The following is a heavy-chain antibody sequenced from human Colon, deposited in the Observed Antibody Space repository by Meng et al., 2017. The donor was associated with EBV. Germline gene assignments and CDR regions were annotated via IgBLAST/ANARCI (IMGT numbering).Heavy chain of an antibody. CDR2: IYHSGST. D-gene: IGHD2-21*02. CDR1: SGSLSSRNW. V-gene: IGHV4-4*02. J-gene: IGHJ4*02. CDR3: ARVGAYCGGDCYHPR. Sequence: QGQSQESGPGLVKPSGSLSLTCAVSSGSLSSRNWWSWVRQPPGKGLEWIGEIYHSGSTNYNPSLKSRVTISVDESKNQFSLRLSSVTAADTAVYYCARVGAYCGGDCYHPRWGQGTLVTVSS.